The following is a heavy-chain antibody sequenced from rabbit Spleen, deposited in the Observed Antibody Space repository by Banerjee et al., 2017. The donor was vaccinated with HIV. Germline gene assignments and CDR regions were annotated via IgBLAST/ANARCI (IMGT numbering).Heavy chain of an antibody. J-gene: IGHJ4*01. CDR1: GFTISSSYY. Sequence: QEQLEESGGGLVQPEGSLALTCKASGFTISSSYYMCWVRQAPGKGLEWIACIYAGSSGSTYYASWAKGRFTISKTSSTTVTLQMTSLTAADTATYFCARGANCHGCGYDLWGPGTLVTVS. CDR2: IYAGSSGST. D-gene: IGHD6-1*01. V-gene: IGHV1S45*01. CDR3: ARGANCHGCGYDL.